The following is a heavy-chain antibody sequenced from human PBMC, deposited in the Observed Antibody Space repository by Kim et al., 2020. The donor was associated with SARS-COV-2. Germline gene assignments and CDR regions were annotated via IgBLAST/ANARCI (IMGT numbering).Heavy chain of an antibody. J-gene: IGHJ6*02. V-gene: IGHV3-33*05. D-gene: IGHD3-10*01. CDR3: ARDLGYYGSGVGDV. Sequence: GGSLRLSCAASGFTFSSYGMHWVRQAPGKGLEWVAVISYDGSNKYYADSVKGRFTISRDNSKNTLYLQMNSLRAEDTAVYYCARDLGYYGSGVGDVWGQGTTVTVSS. CDR1: GFTFSSYG. CDR2: ISYDGSNK.